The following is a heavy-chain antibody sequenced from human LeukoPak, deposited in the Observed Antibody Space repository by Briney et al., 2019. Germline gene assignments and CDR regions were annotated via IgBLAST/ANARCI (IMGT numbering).Heavy chain of an antibody. CDR2: IYYSGST. J-gene: IGHJ4*02. V-gene: IGHV4-59*12. Sequence: SETLSLTCTVSGGSISSYYWSWIRQPPGKGLEWIGYIYYSGSTNYNPSLKSRVTISVDTSKNQFSLKLSSVTAADTAVYYCARYTVTTYYFDYWGQGTLVTVSS. D-gene: IGHD4-17*01. CDR3: ARYTVTTYYFDY. CDR1: GGSISSYY.